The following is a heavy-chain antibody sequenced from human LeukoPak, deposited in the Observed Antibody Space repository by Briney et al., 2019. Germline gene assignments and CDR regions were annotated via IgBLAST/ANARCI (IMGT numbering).Heavy chain of an antibody. V-gene: IGHV5-51*01. J-gene: IGHJ5*02. CDR3: ARGRRWDSVWFDP. CDR2: IYPGDSDT. Sequence: GESLKISCKGSGYSFTGYWIGWVRQMPGKGLEWMGIIYPGDSDTRYSPSFQGQVTISADKSISTAYPQWSSLKASDTAMYYCARGRRWDSVWFDPWGQGTLVTVSS. CDR1: GYSFTGYW. D-gene: IGHD1-26*01.